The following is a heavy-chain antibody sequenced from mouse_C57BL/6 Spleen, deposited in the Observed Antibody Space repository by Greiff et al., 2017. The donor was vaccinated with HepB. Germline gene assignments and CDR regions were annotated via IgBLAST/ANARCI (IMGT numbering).Heavy chain of an antibody. CDR3: ARGHYGSSYDVDV. V-gene: IGHV1-52*01. Sequence: QVQLQQPGAELVRPGSSVKLSCKASGYTFTSYWMHWVKQRPIQGLEWIGNIDPSDSETHYNQKFKDKATLTVDKSSSTAYMQLSSLTSEDSAVYYCARGHYGSSYDVDVWGTGTTVTVSS. CDR1: GYTFTSYW. CDR2: IDPSDSET. J-gene: IGHJ1*03. D-gene: IGHD1-1*01.